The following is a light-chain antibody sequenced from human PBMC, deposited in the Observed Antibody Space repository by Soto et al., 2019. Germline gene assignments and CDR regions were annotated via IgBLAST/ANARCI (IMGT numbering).Light chain of an antibody. CDR2: RNN. V-gene: IGLV1-47*01. J-gene: IGLJ1*01. CDR3: AAWDDSLSGYV. Sequence: QSVLTQPPSASGTPGQRVTISCSGSSSNIGSNYVYWYQQLPETAPKLLIYRNNQRPSGVPDRFSGPKSGTSASLAISGLRSEDEADYYCAAWDDSLSGYVFGTGTKLTVL. CDR1: SSNIGSNY.